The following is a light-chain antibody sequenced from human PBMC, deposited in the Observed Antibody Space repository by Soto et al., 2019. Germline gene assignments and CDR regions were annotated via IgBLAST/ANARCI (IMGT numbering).Light chain of an antibody. V-gene: IGKV1-5*03. CDR1: RSVFSW. CDR2: GAS. Sequence: DVQMTQCPSTMYASVGDRVTIACRASRSVFSWVAWYQQRPGKTPILLIYGASNLESGTPSRFSGSGFGTDFTLTINSLQPDDFATYYCQQYSRYPYTFGQGTKV. CDR3: QQYSRYPYT. J-gene: IGKJ2*01.